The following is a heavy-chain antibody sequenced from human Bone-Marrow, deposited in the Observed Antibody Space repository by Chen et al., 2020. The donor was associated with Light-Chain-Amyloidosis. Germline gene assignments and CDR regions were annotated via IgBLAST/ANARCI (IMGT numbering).Heavy chain of an antibody. D-gene: IGHD2-21*01. CDR2: ITWNNETL. CDR1: GFSFENFA. J-gene: IGHJ4*02. V-gene: IGHV3-9*01. Sequence: EMQLVESGGGLVQPGMSLTLSCAASGFSFENFAMHWVRQAPGKGLEWVSSITWNNETLNYVDSVKGRFIISRDNAKNSLYLQMNSLRPEDTALYFCAKDSDLSGIPEYYFYFWGQGALVTVSS. CDR3: AKDSDLSGIPEYYFYF.